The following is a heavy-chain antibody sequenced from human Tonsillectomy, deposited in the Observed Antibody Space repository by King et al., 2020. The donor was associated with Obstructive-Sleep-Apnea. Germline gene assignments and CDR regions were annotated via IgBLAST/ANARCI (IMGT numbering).Heavy chain of an antibody. V-gene: IGHV3-11*06. CDR3: ARILDDNFDY. D-gene: IGHD3-3*02. Sequence: VQLVESGGGLVKPGGSLRLSCAASGFTFSDYYMSWIRQAPGKGLGWVSYIRISICYTNYADSVKGRFTNSGDNAKNSLYLQMNNPQAEDTGVYYCARILDDNFDYWGQGTLVTVSS. CDR2: IRISICYT. J-gene: IGHJ4*02. CDR1: GFTFSDYY.